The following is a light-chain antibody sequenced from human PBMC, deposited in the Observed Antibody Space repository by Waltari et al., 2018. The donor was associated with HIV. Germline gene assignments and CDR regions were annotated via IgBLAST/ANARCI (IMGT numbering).Light chain of an antibody. CDR2: DVS. J-gene: IGLJ2*01. CDR1: SSDVGGYNY. CDR3: SSYTSSSTLG. V-gene: IGLV2-14*03. Sequence: QSALTQPASVSGSPGQSITISCTGTSSDVGGYNYVSWYQQHPGKAPKLMIYDVSNLPSGVSNRFSGSKSGNTASLTISGLQAEDEAYYYCSSYTSSSTLGFGGGTKLTVL.